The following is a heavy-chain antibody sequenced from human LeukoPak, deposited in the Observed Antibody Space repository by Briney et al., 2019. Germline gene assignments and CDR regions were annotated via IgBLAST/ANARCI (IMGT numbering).Heavy chain of an antibody. CDR3: AKDTAVILTAPFDS. V-gene: IGHV3-23*01. CDR1: GFTFNNYG. J-gene: IGHJ4*02. Sequence: GGSLRLSCAASGFTFNNYGMTWVRQAPGKGLEWVSTIGSSGVATLYADSVRGRFTISRDNSNNRLYLQMNSVRAEDTAMYFCAKDTAVILTAPFDSWGQGTLVTVSS. CDR2: IGSSGVAT. D-gene: IGHD2-21*01.